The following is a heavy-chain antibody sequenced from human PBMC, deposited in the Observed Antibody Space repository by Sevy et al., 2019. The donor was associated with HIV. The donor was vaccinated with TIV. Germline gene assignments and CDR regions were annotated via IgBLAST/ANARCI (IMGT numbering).Heavy chain of an antibody. J-gene: IGHJ4*02. V-gene: IGHV4-59*01. CDR1: GGSMSSYF. D-gene: IGHD3-10*01. Sequence: SETLSLTCTVSGGSMSSYFWSWIRQPPGKGLEWIGYIYYTGTTNYNPSLKSRLTMSLDTSKNRFSLKLTAVTAADTAVYYCARDSVLSPRVFDSWGQRTLVTVSS. CDR3: ARDSVLSPRVFDS. CDR2: IYYTGTT.